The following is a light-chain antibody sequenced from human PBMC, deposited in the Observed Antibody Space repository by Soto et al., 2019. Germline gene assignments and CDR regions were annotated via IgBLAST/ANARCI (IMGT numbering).Light chain of an antibody. J-gene: IGLJ1*01. CDR3: QVWASTAEFFV. CDR1: KIGSKI. Sequence: AKITCGGDKIGSKIVHWYKQRPGQAPVAVVFDATDRPSGIPDRISAPRSGDTATLTISRVDAGDEADYYCQVWASTAEFFVFGSGTKVTVL. CDR2: DAT. V-gene: IGLV3-21*02.